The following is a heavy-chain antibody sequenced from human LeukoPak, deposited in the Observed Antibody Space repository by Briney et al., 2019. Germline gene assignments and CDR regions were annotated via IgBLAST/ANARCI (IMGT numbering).Heavy chain of an antibody. CDR3: ARLAKYCSSTSCYWWFDP. V-gene: IGHV5-10-1*01. D-gene: IGHD2-2*01. Sequence: GASLQISCKGSGYIFTSYWISWVRQLPGKGLEWMGRIDPSDSYTNYSPSFQGHVTISADKSISTAYLQWSSLKASDTAMYYCARLAKYCSSTSCYWWFDPWGQGTLVTVSS. CDR1: GYIFTSYW. CDR2: IDPSDSYT. J-gene: IGHJ5*02.